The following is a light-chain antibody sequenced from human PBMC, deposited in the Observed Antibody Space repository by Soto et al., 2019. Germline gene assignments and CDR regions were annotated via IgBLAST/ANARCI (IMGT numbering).Light chain of an antibody. V-gene: IGKV1-5*01. Sequence: DIQMTQSPSTLSASVGDRVTITCRASQSISSWLAWYQQKPGKATKLLIYDASSLESGVPSRFSGSGSGTEFTLTISSLQPDDVATYYCQLYNSYSRTFGQGTKVEIK. CDR3: QLYNSYSRT. J-gene: IGKJ1*01. CDR2: DAS. CDR1: QSISSW.